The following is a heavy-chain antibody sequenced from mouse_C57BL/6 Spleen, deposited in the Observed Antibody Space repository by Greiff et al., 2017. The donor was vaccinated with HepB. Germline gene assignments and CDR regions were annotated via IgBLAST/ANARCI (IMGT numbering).Heavy chain of an antibody. D-gene: IGHD2-10*02. V-gene: IGHV5-4*01. CDR1: GFTFSSYA. CDR3: ARDRYGNYVFDY. CDR2: ISDGGSYT. J-gene: IGHJ2*02. Sequence: EVQLVESGGGLVKPGGSLKLSCAASGFTFSSYAMSWVRQTPEKRLEWVATISDGGSYTYYPDNVKGRITISRDNAKNNLYLQMSHLQSEDTAMYYCARDRYGNYVFDYWGQGTSLTVSS.